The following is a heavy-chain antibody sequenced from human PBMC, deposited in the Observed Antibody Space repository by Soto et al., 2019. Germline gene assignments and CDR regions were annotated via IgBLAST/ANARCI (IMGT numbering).Heavy chain of an antibody. Sequence: KPSETLSLTCTVSGGSISSGDYYWSWIRQPPGKGLEWIGYIYYSGSTYYNPSLKSRVTISVDTSKNQFSLKLSSVTAADTAVYYCARAPTYYDFWSGKNYYYYGMDVWGQGTTVTVSS. CDR1: GGSISSGDYY. J-gene: IGHJ6*02. D-gene: IGHD3-3*01. V-gene: IGHV4-30-4*01. CDR3: ARAPTYYDFWSGKNYYYYGMDV. CDR2: IYYSGST.